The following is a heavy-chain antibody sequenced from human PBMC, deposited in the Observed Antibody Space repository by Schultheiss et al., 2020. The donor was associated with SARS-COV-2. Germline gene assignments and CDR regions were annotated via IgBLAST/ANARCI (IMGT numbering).Heavy chain of an antibody. J-gene: IGHJ3*02. CDR1: GGSFSGYY. CDR3: ARVVPRRTYYYDSSGYYDAFDI. D-gene: IGHD3-22*01. CDR2: IYHSGST. V-gene: IGHV4-34*09. Sequence: SETLSLTCAVYGGSFSGYYWSWIRQPPGKGLEWIGEIYHSGSTNYNPSLKSRVTISVDTSKNQFSLKLSSVTAADTAVYYCARVVPRRTYYYDSSGYYDAFDIWGQGTMVTVSS.